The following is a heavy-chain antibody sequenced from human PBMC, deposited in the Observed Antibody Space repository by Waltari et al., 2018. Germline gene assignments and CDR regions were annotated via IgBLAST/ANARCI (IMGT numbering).Heavy chain of an antibody. CDR3: ARQGDGWGRRHWFDP. CDR2: IYHSGST. Sequence: QVQLQESGPGRVKPSETLSLTCAVPGYSISSGYYWGWIRQPPGKGLEWIGSIYHSGSTYYNPSLKSRVTISVDTSKNQFSLKLSSVTAADTAVYYCARQGDGWGRRHWFDPWGQGTLVTVSS. V-gene: IGHV4-38-2*01. J-gene: IGHJ5*02. CDR1: GYSISSGYY. D-gene: IGHD7-27*01.